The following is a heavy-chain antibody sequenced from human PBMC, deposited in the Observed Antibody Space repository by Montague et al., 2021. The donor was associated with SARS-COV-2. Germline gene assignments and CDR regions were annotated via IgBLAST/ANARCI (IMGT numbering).Heavy chain of an antibody. CDR3: ARERDRYYYMDI. V-gene: IGHV4-61*02. J-gene: IGHJ6*03. CDR2: GNT. Sequence: GNTNFNPSLRGRVTISNDTSQTQFSLKLSSMTAADTAMYYCARERDRYYYMDIWGKGTTITVSS.